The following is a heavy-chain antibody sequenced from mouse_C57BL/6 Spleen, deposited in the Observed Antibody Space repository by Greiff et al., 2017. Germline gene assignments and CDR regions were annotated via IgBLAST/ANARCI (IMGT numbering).Heavy chain of an antibody. CDR2: IYPGGGYT. CDR3: ARRYDYDEAWFAY. J-gene: IGHJ3*01. D-gene: IGHD2-4*01. V-gene: IGHV1-63*01. Sequence: QVQLQQSGAELVRPGTSVKMSCKASGYTFTNYWIGWAKQRPGHGLEWIGDIYPGGGYTNYNEKFKGKATLTADKSSSTAYMQFSSLTSEDSAIYYCARRYDYDEAWFAYWGQGTLVTVSA. CDR1: GYTFTNYW.